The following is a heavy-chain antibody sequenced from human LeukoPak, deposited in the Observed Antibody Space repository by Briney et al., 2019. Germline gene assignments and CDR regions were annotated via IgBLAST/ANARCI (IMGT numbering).Heavy chain of an antibody. Sequence: SETLSLTCTVSGGSISSSSYYWGWIRQPPGKGLEWIGSIYYSGSTYYNPSLKSRVTISVDTSKNQFSLKLSSVTAADTAVYYCAREYSGRTFDIWGQGTMVTASS. V-gene: IGHV4-39*07. CDR1: GGSISSSSYY. CDR2: IYYSGST. D-gene: IGHD1-26*01. J-gene: IGHJ3*02. CDR3: AREYSGRTFDI.